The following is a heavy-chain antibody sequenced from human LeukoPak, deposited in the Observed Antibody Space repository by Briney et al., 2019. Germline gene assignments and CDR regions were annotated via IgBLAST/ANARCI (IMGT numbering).Heavy chain of an antibody. CDR2: IIPIFGTA. CDR1: GGTFSSYA. Sequence: SVKVSCKASGGTFSSYAISWVRQAPGQGLEWMGGIIPIFGTANYAQKFQGRVTITADESTSTAYMELSSLRSEDTAVYYCARDRLNRYYYGSGSYHNYYYYGMDVWGRGTTVTVSS. V-gene: IGHV1-69*01. D-gene: IGHD3-10*01. CDR3: ARDRLNRYYYGSGSYHNYYYYGMDV. J-gene: IGHJ6*02.